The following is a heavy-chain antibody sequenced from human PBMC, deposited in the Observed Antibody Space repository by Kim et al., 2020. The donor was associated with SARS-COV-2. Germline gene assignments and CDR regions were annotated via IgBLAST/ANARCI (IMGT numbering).Heavy chain of an antibody. CDR3: TTLRKFCRDSSCYYFSYGMDV. CDR2: IKTKTDAETA. CDR1: SFSLTNVW. J-gene: IGHJ6*04. D-gene: IGHD3-22*01. V-gene: IGHV3-15*01. Sequence: GGSLRLSCAGSSFSLTNVWMNWVRQAPGKGLEWVGRIKTKTDAETADYAAPVKGRFTISRDDSENTVSLQMTSLKTDDTAVYYCTTLRKFCRDSSCYYFSYGMDVWGKGPTVTVSS.